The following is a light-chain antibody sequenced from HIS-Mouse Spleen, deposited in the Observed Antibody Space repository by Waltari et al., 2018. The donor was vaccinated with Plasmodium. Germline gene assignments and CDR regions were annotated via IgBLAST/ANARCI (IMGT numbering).Light chain of an antibody. Sequence: SYELTQPPSVSVSPGHTARITCSGDALPKKYAYWYQQKSGQAPVLCIYEDSKRPSGLPERFSGSSSGTMATLTISGAQVEDEADYYCYSTDSSGNHRVFGGGTKLTVL. CDR3: YSTDSSGNHRV. V-gene: IGLV3-10*01. J-gene: IGLJ3*02. CDR1: ALPKKY. CDR2: EDS.